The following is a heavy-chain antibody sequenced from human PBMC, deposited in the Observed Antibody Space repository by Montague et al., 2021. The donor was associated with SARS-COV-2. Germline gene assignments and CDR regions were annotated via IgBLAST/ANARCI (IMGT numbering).Heavy chain of an antibody. CDR3: ARGISLFDP. Sequence: SLRLSWAASGFIFSDYNMTWIRQTPGKGLEWISYINGASSRTNYADSVKGRFTISRDNAKNSLFLQMNSLRVEDTAVYYCARGISLFDPWGQGTLVTVPS. CDR2: INGASSRT. J-gene: IGHJ5*02. CDR1: GFIFSDYN. V-gene: IGHV3-11*05.